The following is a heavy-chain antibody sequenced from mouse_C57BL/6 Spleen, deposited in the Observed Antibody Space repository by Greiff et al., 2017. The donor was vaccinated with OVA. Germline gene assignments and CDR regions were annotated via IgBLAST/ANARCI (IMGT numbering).Heavy chain of an antibody. CDR3: ARKGVSTTDAMDY. V-gene: IGHV1-64*01. D-gene: IGHD1-1*01. Sequence: QVQLQQPGAELVKPGASVKLSCKASGYTFTSYWMHWVKQRPGQGLEWIGMIHPNSGSTNYHEKFKSKATLTVDKSSSTAYMQLSSLTSEDSAGYYGARKGVSTTDAMDYWGQGTSVTVSS. CDR2: IHPNSGST. CDR1: GYTFTSYW. J-gene: IGHJ4*01.